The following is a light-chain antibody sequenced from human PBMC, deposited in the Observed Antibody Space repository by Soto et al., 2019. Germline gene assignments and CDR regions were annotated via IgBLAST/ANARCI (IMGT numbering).Light chain of an antibody. CDR1: QSIDSS. Sequence: SGSERERVTVACGASQSIDSSFAWYQEKPGKAPKLLIYDASSLQSGVPSRFSGSRSGTDLPVSIASLEPQDIASSDLLESYLCSLAIGRGTRLEIK. J-gene: IGKJ5*01. CDR2: DAS. CDR3: LESYLCSLA. V-gene: IGKV1-9*01.